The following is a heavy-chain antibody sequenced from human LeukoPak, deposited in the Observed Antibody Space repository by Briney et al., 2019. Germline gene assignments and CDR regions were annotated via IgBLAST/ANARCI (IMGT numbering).Heavy chain of an antibody. J-gene: IGHJ4*02. CDR2: IKQGGREK. D-gene: IGHD3-10*01. CDR3: ARDTRGYFDY. V-gene: IGHV3-7*03. Sequence: GGSLRLSCAASGFTFSSYWMSWVRQAPGKGLEWVANIKQGGREKFYVDSVKGRFTISRDNAKNSLYLQMNSLRAEDTAVYYCARDTRGYFDYWGQGTLVTVSS. CDR1: GFTFSSYW.